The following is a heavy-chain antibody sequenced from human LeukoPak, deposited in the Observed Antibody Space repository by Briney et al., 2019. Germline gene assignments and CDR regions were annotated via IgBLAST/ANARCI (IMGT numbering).Heavy chain of an antibody. CDR1: GYTFTSYG. CDR2: ISAYNGNT. J-gene: IGHJ4*02. Sequence: VASVRVSCKASGYTFTSYGISWVRQAPGQGLEWMGWISAYNGNTNYAQKLQGRVTMTTDTSTSTAYMELRSLRSDDTAVYYCAADLENIVVVPAAIWGQGTLVTVSS. CDR3: AADLENIVVVPAAI. V-gene: IGHV1-18*01. D-gene: IGHD2-2*02.